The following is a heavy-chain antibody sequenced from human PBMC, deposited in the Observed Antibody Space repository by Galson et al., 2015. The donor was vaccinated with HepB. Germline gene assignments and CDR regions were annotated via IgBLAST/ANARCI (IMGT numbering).Heavy chain of an antibody. CDR2: IIPIFGTA. J-gene: IGHJ6*04. Sequence: SVKVSCKGSGGAFSSYSISWVRQAPGQGLEWMGGIIPIFGTANYAQKFQDRVTITADKSTSTAYMELTSLTSEDTAVYYCARDYRSPIGRPASMDVWGKGTTVTVSS. D-gene: IGHD3-16*02. CDR3: ARDYRSPIGRPASMDV. CDR1: GGAFSSYS. V-gene: IGHV1-69*06.